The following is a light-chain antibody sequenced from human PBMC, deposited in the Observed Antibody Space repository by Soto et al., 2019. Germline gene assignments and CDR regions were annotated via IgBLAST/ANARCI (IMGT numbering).Light chain of an antibody. V-gene: IGKV1-5*03. Sequence: DIQMTQSPSTLSAFVGDRVTITCRASQSINNWLAWYQQKPGKPPKLLIYKASSLQSGVPSRFSGSGSGTEFTLTISSLQPDDFATYYCQQCNSYPRTFGQGTKLAIK. CDR3: QQCNSYPRT. J-gene: IGKJ2*01. CDR1: QSINNW. CDR2: KAS.